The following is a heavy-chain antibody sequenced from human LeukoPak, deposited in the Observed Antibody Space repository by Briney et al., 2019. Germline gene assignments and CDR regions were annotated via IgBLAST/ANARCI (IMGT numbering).Heavy chain of an antibody. V-gene: IGHV4-34*01. D-gene: IGHD3-22*01. CDR3: ARVTGGTMIVAHFDY. Sequence: SETLSLTCAVYGGSFSGYYWSWIRQPPGKGLEWIGEINHSGSTNHNPSLKSRVTISVDTSKNQFSLKLSSVTAADTAVYYCARVTGGTMIVAHFDYWGQGTLVTVSS. CDR2: INHSGST. J-gene: IGHJ4*02. CDR1: GGSFSGYY.